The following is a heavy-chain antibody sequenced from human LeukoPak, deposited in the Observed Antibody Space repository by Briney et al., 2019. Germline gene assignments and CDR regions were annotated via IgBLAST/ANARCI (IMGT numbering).Heavy chain of an antibody. J-gene: IGHJ4*02. CDR3: ARDIGVSPFDY. CDR2: IGVYNGET. CDR1: GYTFTNYG. D-gene: IGHD3-10*01. V-gene: IGHV1-18*01. Sequence: ASVKVSCKASGYTFTNYGFSWVRQAPGQGLEWMGWIGVYNGETEYAQKFQGRVTMATDTSTSTAYMELRSLTSDDTAVYYCARDIGVSPFDYWGQGTLVTVSS.